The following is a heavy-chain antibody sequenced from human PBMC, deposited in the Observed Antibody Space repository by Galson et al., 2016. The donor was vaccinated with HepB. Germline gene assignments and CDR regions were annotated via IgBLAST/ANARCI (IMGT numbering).Heavy chain of an antibody. Sequence: SLRLSCAASGFIFTTHAMHWVRQAPGKGLEWVAIISYDGSNQYYADSVEGRFTISRDNSKDTLYLQMNSLRTEDTAVYFCAREKAALDYWGQGTLVTVSS. CDR3: AREKAALDY. D-gene: IGHD6-6*01. CDR2: ISYDGSNQ. V-gene: IGHV3-30*04. J-gene: IGHJ4*02. CDR1: GFIFTTHA.